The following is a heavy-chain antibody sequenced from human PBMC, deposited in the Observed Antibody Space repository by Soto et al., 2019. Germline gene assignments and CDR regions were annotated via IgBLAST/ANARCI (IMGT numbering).Heavy chain of an antibody. CDR3: AREVPAAIYYYYGMDV. V-gene: IGHV4-39*01. D-gene: IGHD2-2*01. CDR2: IYYSGST. CDR1: GGSISSSSYY. Sequence: ASETLSLTCTVSGGSISSSSYYWGWIRQPPGKGLEWIGSIYYSGSTYYNPSLKSRVTISVDTSKNQFSLKLSSVTAADTAVYYCAREVPAAIYYYYGMDVWGQGTTVTVSS. J-gene: IGHJ6*02.